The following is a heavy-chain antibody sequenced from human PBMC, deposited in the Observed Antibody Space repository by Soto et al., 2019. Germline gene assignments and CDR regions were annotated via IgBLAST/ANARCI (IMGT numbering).Heavy chain of an antibody. CDR3: ARGPLWSASQRPRGGMDV. V-gene: IGHV1-69*06. Sequence: SVKVSCKASGGTFTSYAISWVRQAPGQGLEWMGGIVPVFGTATYAQRFQDRVTITEDRSASTAYLEMTDVTSDDTAVYYCARGPLWSASQRPRGGMDVWGEGTSVTVSS. CDR2: IVPVFGTA. J-gene: IGHJ6*04. CDR1: GGTFTSYA. D-gene: IGHD3-3*01.